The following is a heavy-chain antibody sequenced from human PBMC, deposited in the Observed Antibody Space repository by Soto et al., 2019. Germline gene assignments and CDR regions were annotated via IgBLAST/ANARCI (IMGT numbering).Heavy chain of an antibody. CDR2: IKSKTDGGTT. V-gene: IGHV3-15*01. J-gene: IGHJ6*02. D-gene: IGHD3-3*01. Sequence: GGSLRLSCAASGFTFSNAWMSWVRQAPGKGLEWVGRIKSKTDGGTTDYAAPVKGRFTISRDDSKNTLYLQMNSLKTEDTAVYYCTTALIQYYDFWSGYYEGDYYYYGMDVWGQGTTVTVSS. CDR1: GFTFSNAW. CDR3: TTALIQYYDFWSGYYEGDYYYYGMDV.